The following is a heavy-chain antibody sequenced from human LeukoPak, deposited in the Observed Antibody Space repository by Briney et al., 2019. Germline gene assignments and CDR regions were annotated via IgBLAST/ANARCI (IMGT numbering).Heavy chain of an antibody. CDR2: ISTSGTT. Sequence: SETLSLTCTVSGGSISSYYWSWIRQPAGKGLEWIGRISTSGTTSYNPSLRSRVTMSLDTCKNQFSLRLSSVTAADTAVYYCARGIALRSTLGFDPWGPGTLVTVSS. D-gene: IGHD2/OR15-2a*01. J-gene: IGHJ5*02. V-gene: IGHV4-4*07. CDR1: GGSISSYY. CDR3: ARGIALRSTLGFDP.